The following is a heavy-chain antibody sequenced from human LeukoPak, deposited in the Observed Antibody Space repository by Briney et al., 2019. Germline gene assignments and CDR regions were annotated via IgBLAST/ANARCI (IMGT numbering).Heavy chain of an antibody. J-gene: IGHJ4*02. CDR3: ARANSGSYYFYDY. Sequence: GASVKVSCKASGYTFTGYYMHWVRQAPGQGLEWMGWINPNSGGTNYAQKFQGRVTMTRDTSISTAYMELSGLRSDDTAVYYCARANSGSYYFYDYWGQGTLVTVSS. CDR2: INPNSGGT. CDR1: GYTFTGYY. V-gene: IGHV1-2*02. D-gene: IGHD1-26*01.